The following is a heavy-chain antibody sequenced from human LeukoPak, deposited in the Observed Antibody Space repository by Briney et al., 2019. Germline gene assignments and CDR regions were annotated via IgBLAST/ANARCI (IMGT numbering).Heavy chain of an antibody. J-gene: IGHJ4*02. Sequence: PGGSLRLSCAASGFTFSNAWMSWVRQAPGKGLEWVGRIKSKTDGGTTDYAAPVKGRFTISRDDSKNTLYLQMNSLKTEDTAVYYCARHAGQFLEWSLSHGSFDYWGQGTLVTVSS. CDR2: IKSKTDGGTT. CDR1: GFTFSNAW. CDR3: ARHAGQFLEWSLSHGSFDY. V-gene: IGHV3-15*01. D-gene: IGHD3-3*01.